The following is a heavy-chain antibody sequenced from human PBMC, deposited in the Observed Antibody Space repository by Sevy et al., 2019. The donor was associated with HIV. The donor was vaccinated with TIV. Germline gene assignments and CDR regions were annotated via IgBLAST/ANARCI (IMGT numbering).Heavy chain of an antibody. D-gene: IGHD6-19*01. CDR3: ARESLAVAGIRYYFNY. Sequence: GGSLRLSCTASGFSISGYGMHWVRQVPGKGLEWVAIIWYDGTNKDYTDSVKGRFTITRDNSKNTLYLQMNSLRVEDTAVYYCARESLAVAGIRYYFNYWGQGTLVTVSS. CDR1: GFSISGYG. CDR2: IWYDGTNK. J-gene: IGHJ4*02. V-gene: IGHV3-33*01.